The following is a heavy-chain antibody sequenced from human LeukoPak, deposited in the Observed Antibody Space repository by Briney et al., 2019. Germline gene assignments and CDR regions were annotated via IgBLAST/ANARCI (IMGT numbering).Heavy chain of an antibody. Sequence: GGSLRLSCAASGFTVSSNYMSWVRQAPGKGLEWVSIIYSGGSTYYADSVKGRFTISRDNSKNTLYLQMNSLRAEDTAVYYCAKGGDIVATRYFDYWGQGTLVTVSS. J-gene: IGHJ4*02. V-gene: IGHV3-53*01. CDR2: IYSGGST. D-gene: IGHD5-12*01. CDR1: GFTVSSNY. CDR3: AKGGDIVATRYFDY.